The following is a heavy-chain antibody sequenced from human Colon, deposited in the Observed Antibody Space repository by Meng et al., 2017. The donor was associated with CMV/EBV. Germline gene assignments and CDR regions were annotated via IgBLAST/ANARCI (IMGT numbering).Heavy chain of an antibody. CDR3: AKEEEYCSSTSCYRHFDY. CDR1: GFTFGDYW. CDR2: IKSDGSST. V-gene: IGHV3-74*01. J-gene: IGHJ4*02. D-gene: IGHD2-2*01. Sequence: GESLKISCSASGFTFGDYWMHWVRQAPGKGLEWVARIKSDGSSTNYADSVKGRFTISRDNSKNTLYLQMNSLRAEDTAVYYCAKEEEYCSSTSCYRHFDYWGQGTLVTVSS.